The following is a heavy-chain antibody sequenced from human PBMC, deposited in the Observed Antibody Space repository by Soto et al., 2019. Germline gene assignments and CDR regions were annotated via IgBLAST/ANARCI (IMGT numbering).Heavy chain of an antibody. CDR1: VFTFSSYA. CDR3: AKRGAVTRIVVVITTEHYFDY. CDR2: ISGSGGST. Sequence: WGSLRLSCSASVFTFSSYAMSWCRQAPGKGLEWVSAISGSGGSTYYADSVKGRFTISRDNSKNTLYLQMNSLRAEDTAVYYCAKRGAVTRIVVVITTEHYFDYWGQGTLVTVSS. J-gene: IGHJ4*02. V-gene: IGHV3-23*01. D-gene: IGHD3-22*01.